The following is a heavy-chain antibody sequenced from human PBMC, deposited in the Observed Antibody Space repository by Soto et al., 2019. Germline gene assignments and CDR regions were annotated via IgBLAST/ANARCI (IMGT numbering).Heavy chain of an antibody. CDR2: IIPIFGTA. Sequence: SVKVSCKASGGTFSSYAISWVRQAPGQGLEWMGGIIPIFGTANYAQKFQGRVTITADESTSTAYMELSSLRSEDTAVYYCAITSRINGPNYYDSXXAFDXXGQGTMVTVSS. D-gene: IGHD3-22*01. V-gene: IGHV1-69*13. J-gene: IGHJ3*02. CDR3: AITSRINGPNYYDSXXAFDX. CDR1: GGTFSSYA.